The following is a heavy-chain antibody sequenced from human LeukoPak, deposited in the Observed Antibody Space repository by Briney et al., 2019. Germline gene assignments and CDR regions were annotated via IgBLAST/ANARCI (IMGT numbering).Heavy chain of an antibody. CDR3: AKGGAYDFYYYYMDV. J-gene: IGHJ6*03. V-gene: IGHV3-9*03. CDR1: GFTFKNYA. CDR2: ISWNSGSI. D-gene: IGHD3-3*01. Sequence: GGSLRLSCAASGFTFKNYAMSWVRQAPGKGLVWVSGISWNSGSIGYADSVKGRFTISRDNAKNSLYLQMNSLRAEDMALYYCAKGGAYDFYYYYMDVWGKGTTVTVSS.